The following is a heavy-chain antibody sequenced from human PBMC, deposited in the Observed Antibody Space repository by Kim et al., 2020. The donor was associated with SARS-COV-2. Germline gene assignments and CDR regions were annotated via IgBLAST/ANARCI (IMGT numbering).Heavy chain of an antibody. V-gene: IGHV3-23*01. J-gene: IGHJ6*02. CDR3: AKDEWYYYGSGSFYGMDV. Sequence: KGRFTISRDNSKNTLYLQMNSLRAEDTAVYYCAKDEWYYYGSGSFYGMDVWGQGTTVTVSS. D-gene: IGHD3-10*01.